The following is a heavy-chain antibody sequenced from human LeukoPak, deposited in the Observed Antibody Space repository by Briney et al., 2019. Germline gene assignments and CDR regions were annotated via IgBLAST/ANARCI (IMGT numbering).Heavy chain of an antibody. Sequence: GGSLRLSCAASGFTVSTNYMSWVRQAPGKGLEWVSVIYSGGTTYYADSVKGRFTISRDNSKNTLYLQMNSLRAEDTAVYYCATHHCSSTSCYAQSIYYYYYGMDVWGQGTTVTVSS. CDR1: GFTVSTNY. V-gene: IGHV3-53*01. D-gene: IGHD2-2*01. CDR3: ATHHCSSTSCYAQSIYYYYYGMDV. J-gene: IGHJ6*02. CDR2: IYSGGTT.